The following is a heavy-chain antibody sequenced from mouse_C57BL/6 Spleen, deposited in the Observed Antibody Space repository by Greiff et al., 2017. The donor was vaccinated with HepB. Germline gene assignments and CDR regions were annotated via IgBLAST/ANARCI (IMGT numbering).Heavy chain of an antibody. Sequence: VQLQQPGAELVKPGASVKMSCKASGYTFTSYWITWVKQRPGQGLEWIGDIYPGSGSTNYNEKFKSKATLTVDTSSNTAYLQLSSLTSEDTAIYYCARRLGYAMDYWGQGTSVTVSS. D-gene: IGHD3-2*02. CDR3: ARRLGYAMDY. J-gene: IGHJ4*01. V-gene: IGHV1-55*01. CDR1: GYTFTSYW. CDR2: IYPGSGST.